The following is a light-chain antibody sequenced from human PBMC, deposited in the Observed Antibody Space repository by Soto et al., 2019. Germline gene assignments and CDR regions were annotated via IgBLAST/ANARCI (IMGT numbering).Light chain of an antibody. Sequence: SYVLTQQPSVSVAPGETAGITCGGNNIGSKIVHWYQQRPGQAPVLVVYDDSARPSVIPERFSGSNSGNTATLTISRVEAGDEADYYCQVWETISDHVFFGGGTQLTVL. CDR3: QVWETISDHVF. V-gene: IGLV3-21*02. J-gene: IGLJ7*01. CDR1: NIGSKI. CDR2: DDS.